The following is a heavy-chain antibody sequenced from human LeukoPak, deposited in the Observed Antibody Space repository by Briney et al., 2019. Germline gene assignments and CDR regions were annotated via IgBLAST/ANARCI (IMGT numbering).Heavy chain of an antibody. CDR2: INPSGGST. V-gene: IGHV1-46*01. Sequence: ASVTVSCTASGYTFTSYYMHWVRQAPGQGLEWMGIINPSGGSTSYAQKFQGRVTMTRDMSTSTVYMELSSLRSEDTAVYYCARGPRITLIRGGQWYFYMDVWGKGTTVTISS. CDR3: ARGPRITLIRGGQWYFYMDV. CDR1: GYTFTSYY. D-gene: IGHD3-10*01. J-gene: IGHJ6*03.